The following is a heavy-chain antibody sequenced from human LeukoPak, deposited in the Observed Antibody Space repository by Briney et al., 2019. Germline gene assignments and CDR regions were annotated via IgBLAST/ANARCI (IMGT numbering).Heavy chain of an antibody. V-gene: IGHV3-23*01. J-gene: IGHJ4*02. D-gene: IGHD5-18*01. Sequence: GGSLRLSCAASGFTFSSYAMSWVRQAPGKGLEWVSAISGSGGSTYYADSVKGRFTISRDNSKNTLYLQMNSQRAEDTAVYYCAKTPGYSYGTNYFDYWGQGTLVTVSS. CDR3: AKTPGYSYGTNYFDY. CDR1: GFTFSSYA. CDR2: ISGSGGST.